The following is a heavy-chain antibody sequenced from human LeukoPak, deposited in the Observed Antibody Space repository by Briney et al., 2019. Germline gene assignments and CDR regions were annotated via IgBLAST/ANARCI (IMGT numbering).Heavy chain of an antibody. CDR1: GFTFSAYG. J-gene: IGHJ5*02. CDR2: IRYDGRIK. CDR3: ARNREAAGDWLDP. D-gene: IGHD6-13*01. V-gene: IGHV3-30*02. Sequence: GGSLRISCAASGFTFSAYGVHWVRQAPGKGLEWVAFIRYDGRIKNYADSVKGRFTISRDNSNNTLYLQMNSLTTEDTSLYYCARNREAAGDWLDPWGQGTLVIVSS.